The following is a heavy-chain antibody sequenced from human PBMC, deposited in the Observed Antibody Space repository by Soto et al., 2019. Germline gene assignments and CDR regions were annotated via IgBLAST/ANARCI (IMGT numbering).Heavy chain of an antibody. V-gene: IGHV4-39*01. D-gene: IGHD1-26*01. CDR2: IYYSGST. CDR1: GGSISSSSYY. J-gene: IGHJ3*02. Sequence: PSETLSLTCTFSGGSISSSSYYWGWIRQPPGKGLEWIGSIYYSGSTYYNPSLKSRVTISVDTSKNQFSLKLSSVTAADTAVYYCTRWGATRSRDAFDIWGQGTMVTVSS. CDR3: TRWGATRSRDAFDI.